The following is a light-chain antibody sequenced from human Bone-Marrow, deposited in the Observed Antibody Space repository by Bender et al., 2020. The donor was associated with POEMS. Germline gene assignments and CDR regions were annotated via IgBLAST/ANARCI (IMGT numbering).Light chain of an antibody. CDR3: CSYADNSVWV. Sequence: QSALTQPASVSGSPGQSITISCTGTSSDVGAYNYVSWYQQHPGKAPKVMIYDVSHRPSGVSDRFSGSKSGNTASLTISGLQAEDEADYFCCSYADNSVWVFGGGTKLTVL. V-gene: IGLV2-14*01. CDR1: SSDVGAYNY. J-gene: IGLJ3*02. CDR2: DVS.